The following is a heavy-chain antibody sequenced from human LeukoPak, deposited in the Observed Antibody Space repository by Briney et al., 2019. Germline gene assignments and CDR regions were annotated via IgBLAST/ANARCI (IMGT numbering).Heavy chain of an antibody. CDR2: IHTSGST. V-gene: IGHV4-4*07. CDR3: ARSRVRGVIKAVYFDY. J-gene: IGHJ4*02. D-gene: IGHD3-10*01. CDR1: GVSISGYY. Sequence: SETLSLTCTVSGVSISGYYWSWIRQPAGKGLEWIGRIHTSGSTNYNPSLKSRVTISVDTSKNQFSLKLSSVTAADTAVYYCARSRVRGVIKAVYFDYWGQGTLVTVSS.